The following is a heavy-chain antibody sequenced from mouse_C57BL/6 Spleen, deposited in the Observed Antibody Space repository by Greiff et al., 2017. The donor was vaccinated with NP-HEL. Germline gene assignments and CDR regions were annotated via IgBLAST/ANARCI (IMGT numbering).Heavy chain of an antibody. CDR1: GYSITSGYY. V-gene: IGHV3-6*01. J-gene: IGHJ1*03. CDR2: ISYDGSN. D-gene: IGHD2-4*01. Sequence: DVQLQESGPGLVKPSQSLSLTCSVTGYSITSGYYWNWIRQFPGNKLEWMGYISYDGSNNYNPSLKNRISITRDTSKNQFFLKLNSVTTEDTATDYCAPGDYEYFDVWGTGTTVTVAS. CDR3: APGDYEYFDV.